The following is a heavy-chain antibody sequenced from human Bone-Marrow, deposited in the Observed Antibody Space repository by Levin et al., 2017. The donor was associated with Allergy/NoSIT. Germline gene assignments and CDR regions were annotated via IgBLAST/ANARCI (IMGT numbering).Heavy chain of an antibody. Sequence: LSLTCVASGFPFDMYNMIWVRQAPGRGLEYVSSISSNSNYRFFGDSLRGRFYISRDNAERSLYLHMSSLRVEDTALYYCARITSTDVFDIWGQGTMVTVSS. D-gene: IGHD2-2*01. CDR3: ARITSTDVFDI. CDR1: GFPFDMYN. V-gene: IGHV3-21*01. J-gene: IGHJ3*02. CDR2: ISSNSNYR.